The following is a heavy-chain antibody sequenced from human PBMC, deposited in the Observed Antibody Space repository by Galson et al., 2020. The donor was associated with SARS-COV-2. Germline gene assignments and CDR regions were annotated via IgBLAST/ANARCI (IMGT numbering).Heavy chain of an antibody. J-gene: IGHJ6*03. CDR3: ARLYYYDSSGYNHYYYYYMDV. CDR2: ITHSGST. V-gene: IGHV4-34*01. Sequence: ITHSGSTNYNPSLKSRVTISVDTSKNQFSLKLSSVTAADTAVYYCARLYYYDSSGYNHYYYYYMDVWGKGTTVTVSS. D-gene: IGHD3-22*01.